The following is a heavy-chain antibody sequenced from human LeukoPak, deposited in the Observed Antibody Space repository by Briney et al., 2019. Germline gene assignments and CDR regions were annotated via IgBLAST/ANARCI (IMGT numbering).Heavy chain of an antibody. CDR2: ISGSGGST. V-gene: IGHV3-23*01. J-gene: IGHJ4*02. CDR1: GFTFSSYA. D-gene: IGHD6-25*01. CDR3: AKGGSARVFDY. Sequence: GGSLRLSCAASGFTFSSYAMNWVRQAPGKGLEWVSAISGSGGSTYYADSVKGRFTISRDNSKNTLCLQMNSLRAEDTAVYYCAKGGSARVFDYWGQGTLVTVSS.